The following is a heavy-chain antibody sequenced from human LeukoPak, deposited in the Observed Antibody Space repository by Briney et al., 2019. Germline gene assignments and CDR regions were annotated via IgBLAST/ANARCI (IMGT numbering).Heavy chain of an antibody. CDR2: ISGSGANT. J-gene: IGHJ4*02. Sequence: GGSLRLSCAASGFTFSVYAMSGFRQAPGKGLEWVSGISGSGANTHYADSVKGRFTISRDSSKNTMYLQMNSLRAEDTATYYCTKDASRSYCPDYWGQGTLVTVSS. CDR1: GFTFSVYA. D-gene: IGHD1-26*01. CDR3: TKDASRSYCPDY. V-gene: IGHV3-23*01.